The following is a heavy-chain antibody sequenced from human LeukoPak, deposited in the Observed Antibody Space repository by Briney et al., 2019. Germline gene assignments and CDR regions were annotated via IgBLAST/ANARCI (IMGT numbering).Heavy chain of an antibody. CDR2: ISYDGSNE. Sequence: GGSLTLSCAASGLTYSSYGMHWVRHAPGKWWEWVAVISYDGSNECTADSLKGRFTKPRDNSNNPLYLQINGRRAECTAVYYCARDSLHWGGGTLVSVSS. J-gene: IGHJ4*02. V-gene: IGHV3-30*03. CDR1: GLTYSSYG. CDR3: ARDSLH.